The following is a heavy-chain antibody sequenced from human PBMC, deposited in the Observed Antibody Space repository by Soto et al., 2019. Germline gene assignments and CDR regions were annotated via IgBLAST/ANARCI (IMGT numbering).Heavy chain of an antibody. J-gene: IGHJ5*02. CDR3: ARDRGVELERHFYWFDP. CDR1: GFTFSSYS. V-gene: IGHV3-21*01. Sequence: GGSLRLSCAASGFTFSSYSMNWVRQAPGKGLEWVSSISSSSSYIYYADSVKGRFTISRDNAKNSLYLQMNSLRAEDTAVYYCARDRGVELERHFYWFDPWGQGTLVTVSS. CDR2: ISSSSSYI. D-gene: IGHD1-1*01.